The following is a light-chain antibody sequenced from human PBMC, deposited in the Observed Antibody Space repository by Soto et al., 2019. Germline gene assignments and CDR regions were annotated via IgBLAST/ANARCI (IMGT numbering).Light chain of an antibody. V-gene: IGKV3-15*01. CDR3: QQYNNWPET. CDR1: QSVNSN. CDR2: GAS. J-gene: IGKJ1*01. Sequence: EIVMTQSPATLSVSPGERATLSCRTSQSVNSNLAWFQQKPGHAPRLLIYGASTRATGIPARFGGSGSGTDFTLTISGLQSEDSAFYYCQQYNNWPETFGQGTKVEIK.